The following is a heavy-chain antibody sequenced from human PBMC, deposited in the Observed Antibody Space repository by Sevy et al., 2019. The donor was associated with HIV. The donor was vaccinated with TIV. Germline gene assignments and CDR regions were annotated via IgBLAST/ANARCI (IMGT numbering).Heavy chain of an antibody. CDR1: GFIFSSFA. CDR2: ISGSGDYT. D-gene: IGHD1-20*01. J-gene: IGHJ4*02. CDR3: AKKMGGGSGMAFLIDY. V-gene: IGHV3-23*01. Sequence: GGSLRLSCAASGFIFSSFAMGWVRQGPRKGLEWISVISGSGDYTYYADSVKGRFTISRDNSKNTLFLQMNSLRAEDTAIFYCAKKMGGGSGMAFLIDYWGQGTLVTVSS.